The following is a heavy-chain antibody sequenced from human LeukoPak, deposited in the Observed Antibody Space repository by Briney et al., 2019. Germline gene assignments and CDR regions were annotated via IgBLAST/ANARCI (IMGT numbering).Heavy chain of an antibody. CDR2: MWFDGSNE. CDR1: GFTFSSYG. D-gene: IGHD6-13*01. J-gene: IGHJ4*02. V-gene: IGHV3-30*02. CDR3: AKDHASIAAAGPYYFDY. Sequence: GGSLRLSCAASGFTFSSYGMHWVRQAPGKGLEWVAIMWFDGSNEYYADSVKGRFTISRDNSKNTLYLQMNSLRAEDTAVYYCAKDHASIAAAGPYYFDYWGQGTLVTVSS.